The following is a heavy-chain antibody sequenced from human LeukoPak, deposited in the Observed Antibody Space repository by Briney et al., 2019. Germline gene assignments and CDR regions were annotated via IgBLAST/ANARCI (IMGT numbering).Heavy chain of an antibody. J-gene: IGHJ6*02. D-gene: IGHD2-2*01. CDR3: AKVRCSSTSCYGVYYYYGMDV. Sequence: GGSLRLSCAASGFTFSSYAMHWVRQAPGKGLEWVAVISYDGSNKYYADSVRGRFTISRDNSKNTLYLQMNSLRAEDTAVYYCAKVRCSSTSCYGVYYYYGMDVWGQGTTVTVSS. V-gene: IGHV3-30*18. CDR2: ISYDGSNK. CDR1: GFTFSSYA.